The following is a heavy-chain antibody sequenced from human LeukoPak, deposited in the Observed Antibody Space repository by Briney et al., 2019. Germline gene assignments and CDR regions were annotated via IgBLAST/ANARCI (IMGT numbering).Heavy chain of an antibody. Sequence: PSGTLSLTCAVSGGSISSSNWWSWVRQPPGKGLEWIGEINHSGSTNYNPSLKSRVTILVDTSKNQFSLKLSSVTAADTAVYYCARILYSSNIDYWGQGTLVTVSS. CDR2: INHSGST. D-gene: IGHD6-19*01. CDR3: ARILYSSNIDY. V-gene: IGHV4-4*02. CDR1: GGSISSSNW. J-gene: IGHJ4*02.